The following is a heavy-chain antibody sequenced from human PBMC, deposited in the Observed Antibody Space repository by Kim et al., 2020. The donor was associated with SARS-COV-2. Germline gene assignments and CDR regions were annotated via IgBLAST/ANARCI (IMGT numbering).Heavy chain of an antibody. J-gene: IGHJ4*02. D-gene: IGHD6-13*01. CDR3: AKDMERGSSSWYQFPDY. CDR1: GFTLDDYA. CDR2: ISWNSGSI. V-gene: IGHV3-9*01. Sequence: GGSLRLSCAASGFTLDDYAMHWVRQAPGKGLEWVSGISWNSGSIGYADSVKGRFTISRDNAKNSLYLQMNSLRAEDTALYYCAKDMERGSSSWYQFPDYWGQGTLVTVSS.